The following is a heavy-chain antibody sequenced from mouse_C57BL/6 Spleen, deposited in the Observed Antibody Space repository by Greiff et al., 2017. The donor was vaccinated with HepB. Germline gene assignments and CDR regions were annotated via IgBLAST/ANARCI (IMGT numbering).Heavy chain of an antibody. CDR2: IYPGSGNT. J-gene: IGHJ1*03. Sequence: VQLQQSGAELVRPGASVKLSCKASGYTFTDYYINWVKQRPGQGLEWIARIYPGSGNTYYNEKFKGKATLTAEKSSSTAYMQLSSLTSEDSAVYFCASTHFTTVVARYFDVWGTGTTVTVSS. CDR1: GYTFTDYY. V-gene: IGHV1-76*01. D-gene: IGHD1-1*01. CDR3: ASTHFTTVVARYFDV.